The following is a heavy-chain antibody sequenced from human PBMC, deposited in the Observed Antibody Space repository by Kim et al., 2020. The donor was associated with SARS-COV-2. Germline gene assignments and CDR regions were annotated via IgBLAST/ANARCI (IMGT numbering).Heavy chain of an antibody. D-gene: IGHD2-21*01. CDR1: GYTFTSYG. CDR2: INAGNGDT. Sequence: ASVKVSCKASGYTFTSYGVHWVRQAPGQRLEWMGWINAGNGDTKYSQKFQGRVTITRDTTASTAYMELSSLRSEDTAVYYCATDKTTFAYCSGDCKTPLDNFGEKTPGTVSS. V-gene: IGHV1-3*01. J-gene: IGHJ4*02. CDR3: ATDKTTFAYCSGDCKTPLDN.